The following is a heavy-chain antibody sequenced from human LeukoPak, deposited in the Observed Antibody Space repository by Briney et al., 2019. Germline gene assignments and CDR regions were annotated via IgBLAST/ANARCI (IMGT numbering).Heavy chain of an antibody. V-gene: IGHV3-21*01. Sequence: GGSLRLSCAASGFTFSSYSTNWVRQAPGKGLEWVSFISSSGSYIFYADSVKGRFTISRDNAKNSLYLQMNSLRAEDTAVYYCARDQRCPGTPWVSDYCDIWGQGKMVTVSS. CDR1: GFTFSSYS. CDR3: ARDQRCPGTPWVSDYCDI. J-gene: IGHJ3*02. D-gene: IGHD3-9*01. CDR2: ISSSGSYI.